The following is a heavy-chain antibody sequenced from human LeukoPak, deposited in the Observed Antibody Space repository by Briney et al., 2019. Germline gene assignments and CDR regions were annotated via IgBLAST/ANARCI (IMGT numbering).Heavy chain of an antibody. CDR3: ARVPSRDYYDSSGYPDF. Sequence: ASVKVSCKASGYTFTGYFMHWVRQAPGQGLDWMGWINPKSGGTNYAQKFQGRVTMPRDTSISTAYMELSRLRSDDTAVYYCARVPSRDYYDSSGYPDFWGQGTLVTVSS. CDR2: INPKSGGT. CDR1: GYTFTGYF. V-gene: IGHV1-2*02. J-gene: IGHJ4*02. D-gene: IGHD3-22*01.